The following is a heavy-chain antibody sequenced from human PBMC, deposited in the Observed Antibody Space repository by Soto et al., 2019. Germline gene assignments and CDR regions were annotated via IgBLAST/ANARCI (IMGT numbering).Heavy chain of an antibody. D-gene: IGHD4-17*01. V-gene: IGHV3-23*01. Sequence: ASVKVSCKASGGTFSSYAMSWVRQAPGKGLEWVSAISGSGGSTYYADSVKGRFTISRDNSKNTLYLQMNSLRAEDTAVYYCAKDLRYGDYGNWLDPWGQGTLVTVSS. CDR3: AKDLRYGDYGNWLDP. CDR2: ISGSGGST. J-gene: IGHJ5*02. CDR1: GGTFSSYA.